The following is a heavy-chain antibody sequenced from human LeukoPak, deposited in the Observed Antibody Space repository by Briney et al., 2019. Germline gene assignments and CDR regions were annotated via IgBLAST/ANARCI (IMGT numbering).Heavy chain of an antibody. CDR2: ISGSGAYT. J-gene: IGHJ4*02. CDR3: AKPKYSSGWYRFYFDY. Sequence: PGGSLRLSCATSGLTFSSYGVSWVRQAPGKGLEWVSTISGSGAYTFYADSVKGRFTISRDNSKNTLYLQMNSLRAEDTAVYYCAKPKYSSGWYRFYFDYWGQGTLVTVSS. V-gene: IGHV3-23*01. D-gene: IGHD6-19*01. CDR1: GLTFSSYG.